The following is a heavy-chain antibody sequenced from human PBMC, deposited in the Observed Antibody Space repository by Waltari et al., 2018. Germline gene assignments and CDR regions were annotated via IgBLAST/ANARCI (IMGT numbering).Heavy chain of an antibody. CDR1: GYTFTSYY. V-gene: IGHV1-46*01. CDR3: ARGSRFLDY. Sequence: QVQLVQSGAEVTRPGASVAVSCKASGYTFTSYYMHCVRQAPGQGLEWMGIINPSGGSTHYAQKCQGRVTMTRDTSTSTVYMERSSLRSEETALYYCARGSRFLDYWGQGTLVTVSS. D-gene: IGHD3-3*01. J-gene: IGHJ4*02. CDR2: INPSGGST.